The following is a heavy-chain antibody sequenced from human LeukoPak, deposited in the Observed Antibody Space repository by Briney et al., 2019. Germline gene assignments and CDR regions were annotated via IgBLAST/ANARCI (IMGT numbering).Heavy chain of an antibody. CDR1: GFTFSRYA. Sequence: GGSVRLSCAAWGFTFSRYAMSCLREAPGKGLEWCSAISGSGGSTYYADSVKGRFTISRDNSKNPLYLQMNSLRAEDTAVYYCAKGGEYYYDSSGYLYYFDYWGQGTLVTVSS. V-gene: IGHV3-23*01. D-gene: IGHD3-22*01. J-gene: IGHJ4*02. CDR3: AKGGEYYYDSSGYLYYFDY. CDR2: ISGSGGST.